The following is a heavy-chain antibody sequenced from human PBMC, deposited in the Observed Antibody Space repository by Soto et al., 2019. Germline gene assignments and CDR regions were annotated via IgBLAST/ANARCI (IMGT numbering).Heavy chain of an antibody. J-gene: IGHJ4*02. Sequence: QVQLVESWGGVVQPGRSLRLSCAASGFTFSSYAMHWVRQAPGKGLEWVAVISYDGSNKYYADSVKGRFTISRDNSKNTLYLQMNSLRAEDTAVYYCAREQQDSFDYWGQGTLVTVSS. D-gene: IGHD6-13*01. CDR3: AREQQDSFDY. CDR2: ISYDGSNK. CDR1: GFTFSSYA. V-gene: IGHV3-30-3*01.